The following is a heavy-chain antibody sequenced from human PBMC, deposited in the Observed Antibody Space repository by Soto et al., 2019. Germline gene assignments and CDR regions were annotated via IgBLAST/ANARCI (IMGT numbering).Heavy chain of an antibody. CDR2: ISGSGGST. D-gene: IGHD3-22*01. CDR1: GFTFSSYA. Sequence: GGSLRLSCAASGFTFSSYAMSWVRQAPGKGLEWVSAISGSGGSTYYADSVKGRFTISRDNSKNTLYLQMNSLRAEDTAVYYCAKNYYPSIAHNYYYYMDVWGKGTTVTVSS. J-gene: IGHJ6*03. V-gene: IGHV3-23*01. CDR3: AKNYYPSIAHNYYYYMDV.